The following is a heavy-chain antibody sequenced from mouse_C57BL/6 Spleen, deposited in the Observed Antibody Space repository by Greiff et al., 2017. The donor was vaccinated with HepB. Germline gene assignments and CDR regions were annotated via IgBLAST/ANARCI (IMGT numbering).Heavy chain of an antibody. V-gene: IGHV1-80*01. CDR1: GYAFSSYW. CDR3: AAPYYSNFGYAMDY. D-gene: IGHD2-5*01. CDR2: IYPGDGDT. J-gene: IGHJ4*01. Sequence: VQLKESGAELVKPGASVKISCKASGYAFSSYWMNWVKQRPGKGLEWIGQIYPGDGDTNYNGKFKGKATLTADKSSSTAYMQLSSLTSEDSAVYFCAAPYYSNFGYAMDYWGQGTSVTVSS.